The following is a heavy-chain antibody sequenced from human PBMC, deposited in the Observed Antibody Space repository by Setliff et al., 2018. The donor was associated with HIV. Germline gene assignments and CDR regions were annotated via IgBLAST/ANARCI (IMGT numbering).Heavy chain of an antibody. Sequence: SLRLSCATSGFTFDSYSIIWVRQAPGKGLEWVSYISGLGGGTIYYADSVRGRFTISRDDAEKSVYLQMNSLRAEDTAVYYCARDDSNYRQHGMDVWGQGTTVTVSS. CDR1: GFTFDSYS. V-gene: IGHV3-48*01. J-gene: IGHJ6*02. CDR2: ISGLGGGTI. D-gene: IGHD4-4*01. CDR3: ARDDSNYRQHGMDV.